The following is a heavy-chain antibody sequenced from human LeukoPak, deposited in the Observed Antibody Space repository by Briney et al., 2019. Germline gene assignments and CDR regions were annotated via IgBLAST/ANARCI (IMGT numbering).Heavy chain of an antibody. D-gene: IGHD6-19*01. CDR2: IIPILGIA. V-gene: IGHV1-69*04. Sequence: ASVKVSCKASGGTFSSYAISWVRQAPGQGLEWMGRIIPILGIANYAQKFQGRVTITADKSTSTAYMELSSLRSEDTAVYYCASGIAVAGTWSAFGIWGQGTMVTVSS. CDR3: ASGIAVAGTWSAFGI. CDR1: GGTFSSYA. J-gene: IGHJ3*02.